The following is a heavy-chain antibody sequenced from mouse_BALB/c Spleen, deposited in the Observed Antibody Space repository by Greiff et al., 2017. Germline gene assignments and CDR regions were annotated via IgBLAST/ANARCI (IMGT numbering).Heavy chain of an antibody. J-gene: IGHJ4*01. CDR3: ARCYGNAYYAMDY. CDR1: GYTFTSYW. Sequence: QVQLQQPGAELVKPGASVKLSCKASGYTFTSYWMHWVKQRPGQGLEWIGEINPSNGRTNYNEKFKSKATLTVDKSSSTAYMQLSSLTSEDSAVYYCARCYGNAYYAMDYWGQGTSVTVSS. CDR2: INPSNGRT. V-gene: IGHV1S81*02. D-gene: IGHD2-1*01.